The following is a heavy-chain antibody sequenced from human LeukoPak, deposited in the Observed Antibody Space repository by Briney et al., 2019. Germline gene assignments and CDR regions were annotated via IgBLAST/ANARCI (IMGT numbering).Heavy chain of an antibody. V-gene: IGHV1-2*02. J-gene: IGHJ6*04. D-gene: IGHD3-10*01. Sequence: ASVKVSCKASGYTFTGYYMHWVRQAPGQGLEWMGWINPNSGGTNYAQKFQGRVTMNRDTSISTAYMELSRLRSDGTAVYYCASNYFGSGSYVYYYGMDVWGEGTTVTVSS. CDR2: INPNSGGT. CDR3: ASNYFGSGSYVYYYGMDV. CDR1: GYTFTGYY.